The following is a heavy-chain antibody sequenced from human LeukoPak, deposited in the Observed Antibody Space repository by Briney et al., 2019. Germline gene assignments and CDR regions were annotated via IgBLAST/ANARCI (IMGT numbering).Heavy chain of an antibody. V-gene: IGHV4-59*01. CDR3: AREPGYSSGWFPVPYFDY. D-gene: IGHD6-19*01. CDR2: IYYSGST. J-gene: IGHJ4*02. Sequence: SETLSLTCTVSGGSISSYYWSWIRQPPGKGLEWIGYIYYSGSTNYNPSLKSRVTISVDTSKNQFSLKLSSVTAADTAVYYCAREPGYSSGWFPVPYFDYWGQGTLVTVPS. CDR1: GGSISSYY.